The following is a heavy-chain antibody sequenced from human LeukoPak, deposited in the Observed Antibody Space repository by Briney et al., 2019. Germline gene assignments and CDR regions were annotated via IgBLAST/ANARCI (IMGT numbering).Heavy chain of an antibody. CDR3: ARGVVGGSGSYFDDY. Sequence: MSGGSLRLSCAASGFTFSHYYMSWIRQAPGKGLEWVSYISSSGSTIYYADSVKGRFTISRDNAKNSLYLQMNSLRAEDTAVYYCARGVVGGSGSYFDDYWGQGILVTVSS. V-gene: IGHV3-11*01. J-gene: IGHJ4*02. CDR1: GFTFSHYY. CDR2: ISSSGSTI. D-gene: IGHD3-10*01.